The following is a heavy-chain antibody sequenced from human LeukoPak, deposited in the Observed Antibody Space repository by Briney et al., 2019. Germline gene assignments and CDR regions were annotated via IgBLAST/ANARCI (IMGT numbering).Heavy chain of an antibody. Sequence: TTGGSLRRSCAASGFTFSSYSMNWVRQAPGKGLEWVSSISSSSSNIYYADSVKGRFTISRDNAKNSLYLQMNSLRAEDTAVYYCARAVAGRGTYFDYWGQGTLVTVSS. CDR2: ISSSSSNI. CDR1: GFTFSSYS. V-gene: IGHV3-21*01. J-gene: IGHJ4*02. D-gene: IGHD6-19*01. CDR3: ARAVAGRGTYFDY.